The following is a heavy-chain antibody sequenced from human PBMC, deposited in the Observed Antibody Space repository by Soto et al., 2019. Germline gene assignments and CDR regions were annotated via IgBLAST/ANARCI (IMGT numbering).Heavy chain of an antibody. V-gene: IGHV3-23*01. CDR2: ISGSDGST. CDR3: ASPPRATVTDNIFDF. D-gene: IGHD4-17*01. CDR1: GFTFSSYA. J-gene: IGHJ4*02. Sequence: GGSLRLSCAASGFTFSSYAMNWVRQAPGKGLEWVSGISGSDGSTYYSDSVKGRFTISRDNSKNTLYLQMTGLRAEDTALYYCASPPRATVTDNIFDFWGQGTLVTVSS.